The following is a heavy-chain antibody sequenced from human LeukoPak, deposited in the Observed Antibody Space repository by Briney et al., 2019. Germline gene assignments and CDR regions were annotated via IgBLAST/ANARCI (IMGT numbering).Heavy chain of an antibody. Sequence: GGSLRLSCAASRFTFSSNAMSWVRQAPGKGLEWVSAISGSGDATYYAESVKGQFTISRDNSKNTLYLQMNSLRAEDTAVYYCAKDVGYCGSTSCYFSYWGQGTLVTVAS. V-gene: IGHV3-23*01. CDR2: ISGSGDAT. CDR3: AKDVGYCGSTSCYFSY. CDR1: RFTFSSNA. J-gene: IGHJ4*02. D-gene: IGHD2-2*01.